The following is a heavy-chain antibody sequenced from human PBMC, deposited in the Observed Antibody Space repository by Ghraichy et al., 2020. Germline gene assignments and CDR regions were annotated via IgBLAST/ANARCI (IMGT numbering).Heavy chain of an antibody. J-gene: IGHJ4*02. CDR2: IYHTGST. CDR1: GGSISTYY. D-gene: IGHD6-19*01. CDR3: ARDEGYTSGWYGFHF. Sequence: ESLNISCTVSGGSISTYYWSWIRQPPGKGLEWIGYIYHTGSTNYNPSFKSRVTISVDTSKKQFSLRLSSVTAADTAVYYCARDEGYTSGWYGFHFWGQGTLVTVSS. V-gene: IGHV4-59*01.